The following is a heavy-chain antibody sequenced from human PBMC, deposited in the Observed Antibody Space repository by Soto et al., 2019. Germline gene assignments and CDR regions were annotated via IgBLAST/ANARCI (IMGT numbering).Heavy chain of an antibody. CDR2: INSDGSTR. Sequence: VQLVESGGGLVQPGGSLRLSCAASGFTFSVYWIHWVRQAPGKGLVWVSRINSDGSTRNYADSVKGRFTISRDNAENTLYLQMDSLRAEDTAVYYCASGVRGYYYMDVWGKGTTVTVSS. CDR1: GFTFSVYW. CDR3: ASGVRGYYYMDV. J-gene: IGHJ6*03. V-gene: IGHV3-74*01. D-gene: IGHD3-10*01.